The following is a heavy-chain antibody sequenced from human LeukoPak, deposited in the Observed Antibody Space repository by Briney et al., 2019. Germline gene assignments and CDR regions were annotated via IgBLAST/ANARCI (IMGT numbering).Heavy chain of an antibody. D-gene: IGHD5-12*01. CDR2: IYSGGST. Sequence: GGSLRLSCAASGFTVSSNYMSWVRQAPGKGLEWVSVIYSGGSTYYADSVKGRFTISRDNSKNTLYLQMNSLRAEDTAVYYCARDRYSGYDLDYWGQGTLVTVSS. V-gene: IGHV3-66*01. CDR1: GFTVSSNY. CDR3: ARDRYSGYDLDY. J-gene: IGHJ4*02.